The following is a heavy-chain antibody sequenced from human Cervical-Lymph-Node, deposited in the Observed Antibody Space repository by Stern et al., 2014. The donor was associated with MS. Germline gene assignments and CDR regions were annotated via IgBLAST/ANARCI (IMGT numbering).Heavy chain of an antibody. V-gene: IGHV5-51*01. J-gene: IGHJ4*02. CDR2: IYPGDSDT. D-gene: IGHD3-22*01. Sequence: VQLVQSGAEVKKPGESLKISCRGSGYRFTSYWIGWVRQVPGKGLEWMGLIYPGDSDTRYSPSFQGQVTISADKSISTAYLQLSSLKASDSAIYYCARGGYYDGSGYYPFLVWGQGSQVTVSS. CDR3: ARGGYYDGSGYYPFLV. CDR1: GYRFTSYW.